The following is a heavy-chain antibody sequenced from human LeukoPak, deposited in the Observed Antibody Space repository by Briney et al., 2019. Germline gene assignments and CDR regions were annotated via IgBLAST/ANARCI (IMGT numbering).Heavy chain of an antibody. J-gene: IGHJ4*02. CDR3: ARGYGSEYYFDY. CDR2: ISAYNGNT. V-gene: IGHV1-18*04. D-gene: IGHD3-10*01. CDR1: GYTFTGYY. Sequence: ASVKVSCKASGYTFTGYYMHWVRQAPGQGLEWMGWISAYNGNTNYAQKLQGRVTMTTDTSTSTAYMELRSLRSDDTAVYYCARGYGSEYYFDYWGQGTLVTVSS.